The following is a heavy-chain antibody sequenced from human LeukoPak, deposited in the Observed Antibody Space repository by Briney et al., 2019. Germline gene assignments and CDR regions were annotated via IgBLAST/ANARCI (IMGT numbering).Heavy chain of an antibody. D-gene: IGHD6-13*01. CDR3: ARGCSAGTPHNWFDP. J-gene: IGHJ5*02. CDR1: CGSISGYY. Sequence: PSETLSLTCTVSCGSISGYYWSWIRQPPGKGLEWIGYIYYSGSTNYNPSLKSRVTISVDTSKNQFSLKLSSVTAADTAVYYCARGCSAGTPHNWFDPWGQGTLVTVSS. V-gene: IGHV4-59*01. CDR2: IYYSGST.